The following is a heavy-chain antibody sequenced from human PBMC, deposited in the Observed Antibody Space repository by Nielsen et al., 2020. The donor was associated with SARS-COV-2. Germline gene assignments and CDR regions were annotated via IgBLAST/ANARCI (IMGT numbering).Heavy chain of an antibody. CDR2: IKQDGSEK. V-gene: IGHV3-7*05. Sequence: GGSLRLSCAASGFTFGSCWMSWVRQAPGKGLEWVANIKQDGSEKYYVDSVKGRFTISRDNAKNFLYLQMNSLRPEDTALYYCAKDMGGSYFRCLNSWGLGTLVTVSS. J-gene: IGHJ4*02. CDR1: GFTFGSCW. CDR3: AKDMGGSYFRCLNS. D-gene: IGHD1-26*01.